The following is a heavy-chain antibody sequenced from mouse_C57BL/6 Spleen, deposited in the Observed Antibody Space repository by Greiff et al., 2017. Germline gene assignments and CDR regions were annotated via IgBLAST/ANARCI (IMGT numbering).Heavy chain of an antibody. D-gene: IGHD1-1*01. CDR1: GYTFTSYW. Sequence: QVQLQQPGAELVRPGSSVKLSCKASGYTFTSYWMHWVKQRPIQGLEWIGNIDSSASDSHYNHKFKDEATLTVDKSSSTAYMQLSSLTSEDSAVYYCARGVVITTVVAKGFDYWGQGTTLTVSS. J-gene: IGHJ2*01. CDR2: IDSSASDS. V-gene: IGHV1-52*01. CDR3: ARGVVITTVVAKGFDY.